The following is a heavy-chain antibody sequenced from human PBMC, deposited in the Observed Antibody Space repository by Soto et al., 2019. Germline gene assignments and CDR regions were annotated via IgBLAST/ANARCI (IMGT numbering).Heavy chain of an antibody. CDR3: ARQLMAVFETSGNDAFDI. CDR2: IYTSGIT. J-gene: IGHJ3*02. CDR1: GGSINNYY. D-gene: IGHD3-3*01. V-gene: IGHV4-4*07. Sequence: KPSETLSLTCIVSGGSINNYYWAWIRQSAGKGLEYIGRIYTSGITNYNPSLKSRLTLSVDTSKNQFSLKLSSVTAADTAVYYCARQLMAVFETSGNDAFDIWGQGTVVTVSS.